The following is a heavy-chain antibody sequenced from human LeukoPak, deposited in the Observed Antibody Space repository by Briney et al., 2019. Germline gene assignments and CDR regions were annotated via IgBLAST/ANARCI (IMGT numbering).Heavy chain of an antibody. CDR3: ASGRCSSTSCYAPTIDY. D-gene: IGHD2-2*01. Sequence: ASVKVSCMASGGTFSSYAISWVRQAPGQGLEWMGGIIPIFGTANYAQKFQGRVTITTDESTSTAYMELSSLRSEDTAVYYCASGRCSSTSCYAPTIDYWGQGTLVTVSS. CDR1: GGTFSSYA. J-gene: IGHJ4*02. CDR2: IIPIFGTA. V-gene: IGHV1-69*05.